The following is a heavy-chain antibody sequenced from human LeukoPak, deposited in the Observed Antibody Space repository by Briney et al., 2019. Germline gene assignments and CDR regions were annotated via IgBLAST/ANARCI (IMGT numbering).Heavy chain of an antibody. Sequence: SGTLSLTCAVSGGSISSSNWWSWIRQPPGKGLEWIGEINHSGSTNYNPSLKSRVTISVDTSKNQFSLKLSSVTAADTAVYYCARRGVRGFYWGQGTLVTVSS. D-gene: IGHD3-10*01. CDR1: GGSISSSNW. CDR3: ARRGVRGFY. V-gene: IGHV4-4*02. J-gene: IGHJ4*02. CDR2: INHSGST.